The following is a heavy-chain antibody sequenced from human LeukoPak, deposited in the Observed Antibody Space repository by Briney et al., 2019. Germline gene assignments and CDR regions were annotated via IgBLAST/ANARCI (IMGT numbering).Heavy chain of an antibody. Sequence: RGSLRLSCAASGFTFSSYAMHWVRQAPGKGLEWVAVISYDGSNKYYADSVKGRFTISRDNSKNTLYLQMNSLRAEDTAVYYCASGDLWFGEPLMLYWGQETLVTVSS. D-gene: IGHD3-10*01. CDR2: ISYDGSNK. V-gene: IGHV3-30*04. J-gene: IGHJ4*02. CDR1: GFTFSSYA. CDR3: ASGDLWFGEPLMLY.